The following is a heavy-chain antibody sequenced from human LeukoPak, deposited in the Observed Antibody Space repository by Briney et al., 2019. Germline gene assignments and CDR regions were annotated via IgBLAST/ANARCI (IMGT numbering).Heavy chain of an antibody. V-gene: IGHV4-39*01. Sequence: SETLSLTCAVSGGSITTTSFSWAWIRQPPGQDLEWIATISSSGEAYYHPSLMSRVTISIDTSKNQFSLDLTSVTAADTGLFYCAKFKPRIGFDYWGQGILVIVSS. CDR2: ISSSGEA. CDR3: AKFKPRIGFDY. J-gene: IGHJ4*02. CDR1: GGSITTTSFS.